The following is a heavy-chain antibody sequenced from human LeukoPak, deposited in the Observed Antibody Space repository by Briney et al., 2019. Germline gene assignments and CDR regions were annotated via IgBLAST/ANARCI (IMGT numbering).Heavy chain of an antibody. CDR3: ARRERITMVRGTYNY. Sequence: PSETPSLTCAVYGGSFSGYYWSWIRQPPGKGLEWIGEINHSGSTNYNPSPKSRVIISVDTSKNQFSLKLSSVTAADTAVYYCARRERITMVRGTYNYWGQGTLVTVSS. CDR1: GGSFSGYY. D-gene: IGHD3-10*01. J-gene: IGHJ4*02. CDR2: INHSGST. V-gene: IGHV4-34*01.